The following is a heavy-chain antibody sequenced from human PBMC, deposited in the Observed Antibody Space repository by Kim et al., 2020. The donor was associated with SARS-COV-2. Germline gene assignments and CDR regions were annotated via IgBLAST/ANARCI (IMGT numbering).Heavy chain of an antibody. J-gene: IGHJ2*01. CDR1: GGSVSNYY. CDR3: ARDSGITMIVIVAEYFDH. D-gene: IGHD3-22*01. V-gene: IGHV4-4*07. Sequence: SETLSLICTISGGSVSNYYWNWLRQPAGKGLEWIGRIYSSGRTDYNPSLKSRVTMSMDTSKNQLSLKLRSVTAADTAVYYCARDSGITMIVIVAEYFDHWGRGTLVTVSS. CDR2: IYSSGRT.